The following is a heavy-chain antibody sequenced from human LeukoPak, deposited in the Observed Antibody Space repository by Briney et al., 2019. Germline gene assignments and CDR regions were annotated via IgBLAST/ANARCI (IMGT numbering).Heavy chain of an antibody. CDR1: GFTFSSYG. CDR2: IRYDGSNK. J-gene: IGHJ4*02. V-gene: IGHV3-30*02. D-gene: IGHD3-10*01. CDR3: AKDGSNYYGSGSYFDY. Sequence: PGGSLRLSCAASGFTFSSYGMHWVRQAPGKGLEWVAFIRYDGSNKYYADSVKGRFTISGDNSKNTLYLQMNSLRAEDTAVYYCAKDGSNYYGSGSYFDYWGQGTLVTVSS.